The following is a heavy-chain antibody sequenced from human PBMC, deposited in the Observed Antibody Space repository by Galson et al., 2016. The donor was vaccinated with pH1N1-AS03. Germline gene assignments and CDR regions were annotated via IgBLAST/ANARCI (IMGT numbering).Heavy chain of an antibody. Sequence: SLRLSCAASGFDISGYAMHWVRQAPGKGLEWVAFMSHDEKNAQHADAVKGRFTISRDNSKGTLYLQMNSLRSEDTAIYSCARDAGTDYFDHWGQGTLVTVPS. CDR1: GFDISGYA. D-gene: IGHD6-13*01. V-gene: IGHV3-30*04. CDR2: MSHDEKNA. CDR3: ARDAGTDYFDH. J-gene: IGHJ4*02.